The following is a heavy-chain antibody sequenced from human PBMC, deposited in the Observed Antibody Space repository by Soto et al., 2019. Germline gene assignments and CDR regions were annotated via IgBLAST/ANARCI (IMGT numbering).Heavy chain of an antibody. J-gene: IGHJ6*03. D-gene: IGHD3-3*01. CDR3: AKARGNYDLGYYYYYMDV. Sequence: SLRLSCAASGFTFDDYAMHWVRQAPGKGLEWVSGISWNSGSIGYADSVKGRFTISRDNAKNSLYLQMNSLRAEDTALYYCAKARGNYDLGYYYYYMDVWGNGTTVTVSS. V-gene: IGHV3-9*01. CDR2: ISWNSGSI. CDR1: GFTFDDYA.